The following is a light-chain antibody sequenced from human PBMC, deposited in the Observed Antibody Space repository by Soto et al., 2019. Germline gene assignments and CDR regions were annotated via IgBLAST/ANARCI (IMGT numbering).Light chain of an antibody. CDR2: DVT. V-gene: IGLV2-14*01. Sequence: QSALTQPASVSGSPGQSITISCTGTSSDVGGYDYVSWYQQHPGKAPKLMIYDVTNRPSGVSNRFPGSKSGNTATLTISGLQAEDEADYYCISYASINTYVFGTGIKLTVL. CDR1: SSDVGGYDY. CDR3: ISYASINTYV. J-gene: IGLJ1*01.